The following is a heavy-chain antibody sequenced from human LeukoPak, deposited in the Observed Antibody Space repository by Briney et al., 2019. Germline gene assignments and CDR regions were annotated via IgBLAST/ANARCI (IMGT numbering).Heavy chain of an antibody. Sequence: YSGSTYYNASLKSRVSMSLDTSKNQFSLNLSSVTAADTAVYYCASMIAGIAAAGRIGYFDYWGQGTLVTVSS. D-gene: IGHD6-13*01. CDR2: YSGST. V-gene: IGHV4-30-4*01. CDR3: ASMIAGIAAAGRIGYFDY. J-gene: IGHJ4*02.